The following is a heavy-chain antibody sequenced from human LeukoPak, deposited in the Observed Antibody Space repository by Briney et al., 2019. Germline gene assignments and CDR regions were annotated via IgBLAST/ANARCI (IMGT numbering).Heavy chain of an antibody. CDR1: GGSFSRYY. CDR3: ARGPPYYDFWSGYPKRYYYYMDV. Sequence: SETLSLTCAVCGGSFSRYYWSWIRQPPGKGLEWIGEINHSGSTNYNPSLKSRLTISVDSSKTHFSLKLSSVSAVDTAVYYCARGPPYYDFWSGYPKRYYYYMDVWGKGTTVTVSS. J-gene: IGHJ6*03. V-gene: IGHV4-34*01. CDR2: INHSGST. D-gene: IGHD3-3*01.